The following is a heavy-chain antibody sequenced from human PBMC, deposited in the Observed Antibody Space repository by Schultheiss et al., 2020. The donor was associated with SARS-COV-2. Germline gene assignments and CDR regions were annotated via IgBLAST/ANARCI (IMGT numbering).Heavy chain of an antibody. V-gene: IGHV4-34*01. CDR3: ARDGPPYYYDSSGYPLDAFDI. CDR2: INHSGST. Sequence: SETLSLTCAVYGGSFSGYYWSWIRQPPGKGLEWIGEINHSGSTNYNPSLKSRVTISVDTSKNQFSLKLSSVTAADTAVYYCARDGPPYYYDSSGYPLDAFDIWGQGTMVTVSS. D-gene: IGHD3-22*01. J-gene: IGHJ3*02. CDR1: GGSFSGYY.